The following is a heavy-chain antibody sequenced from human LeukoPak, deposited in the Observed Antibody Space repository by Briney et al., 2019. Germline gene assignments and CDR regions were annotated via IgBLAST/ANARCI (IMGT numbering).Heavy chain of an antibody. CDR3: ARQSPYCGGDCYSDY. J-gene: IGHJ4*02. Sequence: ASVKVSCKASGYTFTSYDINWVRQATGQGLEWMGWMNPNSGNTGYAQKFQGRVTMTRNTSISTAYMELSSLRSEDTAVYYCARQSPYCGGDCYSDYWGRGTLVTVSS. CDR2: MNPNSGNT. V-gene: IGHV1-8*01. D-gene: IGHD2-21*02. CDR1: GYTFTSYD.